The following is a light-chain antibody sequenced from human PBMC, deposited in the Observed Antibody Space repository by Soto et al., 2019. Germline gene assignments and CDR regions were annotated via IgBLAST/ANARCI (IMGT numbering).Light chain of an antibody. J-gene: IGKJ1*01. V-gene: IGKV1-6*01. CDR1: RYIRSD. CDR3: LQDYNYPWT. CDR2: AAS. Sequence: IQMTQSPSSPSASVGXXXTXXXRASRYIRSDLSWYQQRPGQAPKVLIYAASSLQSGVPSRFSGSGSGTDFTLTISSLQPEDFATYYCLQDYNYPWTFGQGTKVDIK.